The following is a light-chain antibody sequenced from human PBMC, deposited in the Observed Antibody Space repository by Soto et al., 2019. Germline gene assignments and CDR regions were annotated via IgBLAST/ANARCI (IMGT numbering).Light chain of an antibody. CDR3: QQCYGSART. CDR2: AAS. J-gene: IGKJ1*01. CDR1: QSISTY. Sequence: DIQMTQSPSTLSASVGDRVTITCRASQSISTYLNWYQQKLGKAPTLLIYAASSLQSGVPSRFRGGGSGTDFTLTMSSLQPEDFAAYFCQQCYGSARTFGKGTKV. V-gene: IGKV1-39*01.